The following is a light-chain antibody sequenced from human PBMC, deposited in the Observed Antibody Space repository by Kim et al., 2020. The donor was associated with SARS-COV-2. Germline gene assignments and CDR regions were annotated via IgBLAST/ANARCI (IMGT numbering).Light chain of an antibody. Sequence: SYELTKPLSVSVALGQTARITCGGNNIGSKNVHWYQQKPGQAPVLVIYRDGNRPSGIPERFSGSNSGNTATLTISRAQAGDEADYYCQVWDSSTVVFGGGTQLTVL. CDR2: RDG. CDR3: QVWDSSTVV. J-gene: IGLJ2*01. V-gene: IGLV3-9*01. CDR1: NIGSKN.